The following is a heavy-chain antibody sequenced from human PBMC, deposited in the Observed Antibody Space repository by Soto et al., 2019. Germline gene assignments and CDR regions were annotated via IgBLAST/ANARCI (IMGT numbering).Heavy chain of an antibody. CDR3: ARDKRRGYCSGGSCYSYFDY. J-gene: IGHJ4*02. D-gene: IGHD2-15*01. V-gene: IGHV4-59*12. CDR2: IYYSGST. CDR1: GGSISSYY. Sequence: SETLSLTCTVSGGSISSYYWSWIRQPPGKGLEWIGYIYYSGSTNYNPSLKSRVTISVDTSKNQFSLKLSSVTAADTAVYYCARDKRRGYCSGGSCYSYFDYWGQGTLVTVSS.